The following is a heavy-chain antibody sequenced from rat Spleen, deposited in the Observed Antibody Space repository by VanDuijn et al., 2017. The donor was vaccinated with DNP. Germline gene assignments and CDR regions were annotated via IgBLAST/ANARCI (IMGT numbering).Heavy chain of an antibody. CDR3: VREEFGVDY. J-gene: IGHJ2*01. V-gene: IGHV4-2*01. CDR1: GFNFNDYW. D-gene: IGHD4-3*01. CDR2: INKDSSTI. Sequence: EVKLVESGGGLVQPGRSLKLSCAASGFNFNDYWMGWVRQAPGKGLEWIAEINKDSSTIKYSPSLKDKLTISRDNAQKTLYLQLSKLGSEDTAIYYCVREEFGVDYWGQGVRVTVSS.